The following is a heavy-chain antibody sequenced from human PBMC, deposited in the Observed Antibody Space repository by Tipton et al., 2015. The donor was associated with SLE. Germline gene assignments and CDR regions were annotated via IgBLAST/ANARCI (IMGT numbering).Heavy chain of an antibody. CDR2: INHRGST. J-gene: IGHJ4*02. Sequence: TLSLTCAVYGGSFSGYYWSWIRQPPGKGLEWIGEINHRGSTNYNPSLKSRVTISVDTSKNQFSLKLSSVTAADTAVYYCARGLFPWEIFYWGQGTLVTVSS. V-gene: IGHV4-34*01. CDR3: ARGLFPWEIFY. CDR1: GGSFSGYY. D-gene: IGHD3-10*01.